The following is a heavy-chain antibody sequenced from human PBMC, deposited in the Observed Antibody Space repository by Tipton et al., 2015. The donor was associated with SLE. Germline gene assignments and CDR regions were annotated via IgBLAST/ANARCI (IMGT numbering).Heavy chain of an antibody. CDR2: ISAYNGNT. CDR3: ARPSGYTAMAPCFNYLDY. CDR1: GYTFTSYG. Sequence: QSGPEVKKPGASVKVSCKASGYTFTSYGISWVRQAPGQGLEWMGWISAYNGNTNDAQKLQGRVTMTTDTSTSPAYMELRSLRSDDTAVYYCARPSGYTAMAPCFNYLDYWAQATLVTVSS. V-gene: IGHV1-18*01. J-gene: IGHJ4*02. D-gene: IGHD5-18*01.